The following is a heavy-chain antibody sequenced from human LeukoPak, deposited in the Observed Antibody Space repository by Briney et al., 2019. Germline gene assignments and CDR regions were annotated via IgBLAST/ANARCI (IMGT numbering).Heavy chain of an antibody. V-gene: IGHV1-2*02. CDR1: GYTFTGYY. CDR3: ARDLGSGWYYFDY. J-gene: IGHJ4*02. D-gene: IGHD6-19*01. CDR2: INPNSGGT. Sequence: GASVTVSCKASGYTFTGYYMHWVRQAPGQGLEWMGWINPNSGGTNYAQKFQGRVTMTRDTSISTAYMELSRLRSDDTAVYYCARDLGSGWYYFDYWGQGTLVTVSS.